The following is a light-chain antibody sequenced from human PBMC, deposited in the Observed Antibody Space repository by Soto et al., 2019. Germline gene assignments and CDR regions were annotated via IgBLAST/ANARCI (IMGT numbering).Light chain of an antibody. CDR2: EVT. CDR1: NSDIGRYDH. J-gene: IGLJ1*01. CDR3: NSHTSGDFRV. V-gene: IGLV2-14*01. Sequence: QSALTQPASVSGSPGQSITISCTGSNSDIGRYDHVYWYQHHPGRAPKLLISEVTKRPSGISDRFSGSKSGYTASLTISGLQAEDEADYYCNSHTSGDFRVFGTGTKLTVL.